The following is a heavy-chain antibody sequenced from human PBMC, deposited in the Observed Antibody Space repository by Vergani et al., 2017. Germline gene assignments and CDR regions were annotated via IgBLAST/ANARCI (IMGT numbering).Heavy chain of an antibody. V-gene: IGHV4-34*01. D-gene: IGHD3-10*01. Sequence: QVQLQQWGAGLLKTSETLSLTCAVYGGSFSGYYWSWIRQPPGKGREGIGEINHSGSTNYNPSLKSRVTISVDTSKNQFSLQLSSVTAADTAVYYCARLAAGGVYGLTKPPVCYWGQGTLVTASS. CDR1: GGSFSGYY. CDR2: INHSGST. CDR3: ARLAAGGVYGLTKPPVCY. J-gene: IGHJ4*02.